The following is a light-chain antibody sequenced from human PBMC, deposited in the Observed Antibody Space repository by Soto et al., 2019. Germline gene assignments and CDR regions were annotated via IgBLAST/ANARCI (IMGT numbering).Light chain of an antibody. Sequence: DIVMTQSPDSLAVSLGERATINCKSSQTVFDSSNNKANLTWYQQKPGQPPKLIIYWASTRELGVPDRFSGSGSGTDFTLTISSLQAEDVAVYYCQQYYTTPRTFGHGAKVEIK. J-gene: IGKJ1*01. CDR1: QTVFDSSNNKAN. CDR2: WAS. CDR3: QQYYTTPRT. V-gene: IGKV4-1*01.